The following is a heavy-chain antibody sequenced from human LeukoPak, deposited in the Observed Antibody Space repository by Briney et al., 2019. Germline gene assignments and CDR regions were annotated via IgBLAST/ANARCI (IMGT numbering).Heavy chain of an antibody. J-gene: IGHJ4*02. CDR2: ISSSSSTI. CDR3: ARGGYGDFSVY. D-gene: IGHD4-17*01. CDR1: GFTFSSYS. V-gene: IGHV3-48*04. Sequence: GGSLRLSCAASGFTFSSYSMNWVRQAPGKGLEWVSYISSSSSTIYYADSVKGRFTISRDNAKNSLYLQMNSLRAEGTAVYYCARGGYGDFSVYWGQGTLVTVSS.